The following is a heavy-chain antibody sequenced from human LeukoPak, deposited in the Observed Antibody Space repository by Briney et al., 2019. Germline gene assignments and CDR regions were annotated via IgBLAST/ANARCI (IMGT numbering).Heavy chain of an antibody. J-gene: IGHJ4*02. D-gene: IGHD6-19*01. V-gene: IGHV1-69*05. CDR2: IIPIFGTA. CDR1: GGTFSSYA. CDR3: ARSGAVAGTEQPDY. Sequence: SVKVSCKASGGTFSSYAISWVRQAPGQGLEWMGGIIPIFGTANYAQKFQGRVTITTDESTSTAYMELSSLRSEDTAVYYCARSGAVAGTEQPDYWGQGTLVTVSS.